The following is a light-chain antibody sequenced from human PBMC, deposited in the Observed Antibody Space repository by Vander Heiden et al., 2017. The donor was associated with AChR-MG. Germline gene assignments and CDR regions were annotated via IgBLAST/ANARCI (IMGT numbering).Light chain of an antibody. CDR2: AAS. CDR1: QSIYNY. J-gene: IGKJ3*01. Sequence: DIQMTQSPSSLSASVGDSVTSTCRASQSIYNYLNWYQQKPGKAPKLLSYAASSLQSGVPSRFSGSGSGTDFTLTISSLQPEDFATDYCQQSYSTPIFTFGPGTKVDIK. V-gene: IGKV1-39*01. CDR3: QQSYSTPIFT.